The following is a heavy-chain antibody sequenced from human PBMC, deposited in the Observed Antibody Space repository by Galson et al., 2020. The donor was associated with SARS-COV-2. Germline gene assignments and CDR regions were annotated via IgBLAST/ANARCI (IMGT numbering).Heavy chain of an antibody. J-gene: IGHJ4*02. CDR2: IYHSGST. CDR1: GYSISSGYY. V-gene: IGHV4-38-2*01. D-gene: IGHD2-15*01. Sequence: SETLSLTCAVSGYSISSGYYWGWIRQPPGKGLEWIGSIYHSGSTYYNPSLTRRVTISVDTSKNQFSLKLSSVTAADTAVYYCARLAYCSGGSCFPFDYWGQGTLVTVSS. CDR3: ARLAYCSGGSCFPFDY.